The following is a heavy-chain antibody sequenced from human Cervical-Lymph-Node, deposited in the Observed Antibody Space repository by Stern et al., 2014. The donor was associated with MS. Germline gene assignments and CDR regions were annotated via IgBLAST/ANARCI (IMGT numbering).Heavy chain of an antibody. CDR3: ARGIRLGDCGGDCSPFDY. V-gene: IGHV1-46*03. J-gene: IGHJ4*02. D-gene: IGHD2-21*02. Sequence: VQLVESGAEVKKPGASVKVSCKASGYTFTSYYMHWVRQAPGQGLEWMGIINPSGGSTSYAQKFQGRVTMTRDTSTSTVYMELSSLRSEDTAVYYCARGIRLGDCGGDCSPFDYWGQGTLVTVSS. CDR2: INPSGGST. CDR1: GYTFTSYY.